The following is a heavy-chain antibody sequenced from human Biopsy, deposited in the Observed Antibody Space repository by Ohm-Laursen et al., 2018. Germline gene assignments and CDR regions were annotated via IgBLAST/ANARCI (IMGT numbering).Heavy chain of an antibody. J-gene: IGHJ1*01. Sequence: SVKVSCKAPGGTFSNYGVNWVRQAPGQGLEWLGGNIPILGTGNYAQRFQDRVTVAADTSTSTATMELRSLRSDDPAGYYCATKLTGFFHHWGQGTLVSVSS. CDR1: GGTFSNYG. CDR2: NIPILGTG. CDR3: ATKLTGFFHH. D-gene: IGHD3-9*01. V-gene: IGHV1-69*06.